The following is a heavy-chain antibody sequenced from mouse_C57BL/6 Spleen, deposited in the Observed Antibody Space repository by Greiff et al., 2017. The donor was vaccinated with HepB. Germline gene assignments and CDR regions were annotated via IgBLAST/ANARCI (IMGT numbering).Heavy chain of an antibody. V-gene: IGHV5-17*01. CDR3: ARRYYGSRSYAMDD. Sequence: EVKVVESGGGLVKPGGSLKLSCAASGFTFSDYGMHWVRQAPEKGLEWVAYISSGSSTIYYADTVKGRFTIARDNAKNTLFLQMTSLRSEDTAMYYSARRYYGSRSYAMDDWGQGTSVTVSS. CDR2: ISSGSSTI. CDR1: GFTFSDYG. J-gene: IGHJ4*01. D-gene: IGHD1-1*01.